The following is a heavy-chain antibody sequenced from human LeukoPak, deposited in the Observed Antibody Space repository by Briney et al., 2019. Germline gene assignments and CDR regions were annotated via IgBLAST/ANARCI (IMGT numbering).Heavy chain of an antibody. CDR1: GYTFTGYY. CDR3: ARVAEQWSQTPPFDY. V-gene: IGHV1-2*02. J-gene: IGHJ4*02. D-gene: IGHD6-19*01. CDR2: INPNSGGT. Sequence: ASVKVSCKASGYTFTGYYMHWVRQAPGQGLEWMGWINPNSGGTNYAQKFQGRVTMTRDTSISTAYMELSRLRSDDTAVYYCARVAEQWSQTPPFDYWGQGTLVTVSS.